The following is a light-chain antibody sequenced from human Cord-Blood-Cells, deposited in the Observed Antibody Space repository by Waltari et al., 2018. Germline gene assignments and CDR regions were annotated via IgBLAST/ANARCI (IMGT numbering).Light chain of an antibody. CDR2: AAS. J-gene: IGKJ3*01. V-gene: IGKV1-39*01. CDR1: QSIRSY. Sequence: DIQMTQSPSSLSASVGASVTTTCRASQSIRSYLNWYQQKPGKPPTLLSYAASSLQSGVSSRFSGSGSGTDFTLTISSLQPEDFATYYCQQSYSTPLTFGPGTKVDIK. CDR3: QQSYSTPLT.